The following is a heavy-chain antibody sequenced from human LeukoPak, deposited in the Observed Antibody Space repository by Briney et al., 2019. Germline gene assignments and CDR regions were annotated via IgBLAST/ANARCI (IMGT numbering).Heavy chain of an antibody. V-gene: IGHV1-2*02. D-gene: IGHD5-12*01. CDR3: ARRGGYSGYDYYYYYYMDV. CDR1: GYTFTGYY. Sequence: ASVKVSCKASGYTFTGYYMHWVRQAPGQGLEWMGWINPNSGGTNYAQKFQGRVTMTRDTSISTAYMELSRLRSDDTAVYYCARRGGYSGYDYYYYYYMDVWGKGTTVTVSS. J-gene: IGHJ6*03. CDR2: INPNSGGT.